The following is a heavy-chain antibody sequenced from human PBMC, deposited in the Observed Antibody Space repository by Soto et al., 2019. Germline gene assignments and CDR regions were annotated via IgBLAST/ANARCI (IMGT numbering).Heavy chain of an antibody. CDR3: ARGERYYYDTSGYFGFDY. CDR1: GYTFTNYA. Sequence: GASVKVSCKASGYTFTNYAIHWVRQAPGQSLEWMGWINAGNGHTRYSQKFQGRVTITRDTAASTAYMELSSLRSEDTAVYYCARGERYYYDTSGYFGFDYWGQGTLVTVS. CDR2: INAGNGHT. D-gene: IGHD3-22*01. V-gene: IGHV1-3*01. J-gene: IGHJ4*02.